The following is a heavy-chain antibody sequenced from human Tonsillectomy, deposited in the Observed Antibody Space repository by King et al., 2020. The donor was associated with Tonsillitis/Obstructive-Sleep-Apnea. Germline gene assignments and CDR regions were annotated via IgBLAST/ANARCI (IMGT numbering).Heavy chain of an antibody. V-gene: IGHV4-39*01. CDR3: ARHVRYCSGGSCFMTGVDY. CDR1: GGSISSSSYY. CDR2: IYYSGST. Sequence: LQLQESGPGLVKPSETLSLTCTVSGGSISSSSYYWGWIRQPPGKGLEWIGSIYYSGSTYYNPSLKSRVTISVDTSKNQFSLKLSSVTAADTAVYYCARHVRYCSGGSCFMTGVDYWGQGTLVTVSS. D-gene: IGHD2-15*01. J-gene: IGHJ4*02.